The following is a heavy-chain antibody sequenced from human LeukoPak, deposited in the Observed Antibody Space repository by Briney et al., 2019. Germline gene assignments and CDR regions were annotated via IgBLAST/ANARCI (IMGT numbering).Heavy chain of an antibody. CDR2: IAADGGVK. V-gene: IGHV3-30*03. J-gene: IGHJ4*02. CDR1: GFTFHDHG. D-gene: IGHD6-19*01. CDR3: AREATWGQWYFDH. Sequence: PGTSLRLSCVASGFTFHDHGMDWVRQAPGKGLEWVAVIAADGGVKHYADSVQGRFILSRDNSKNTLFLQMNSLSVEDTAVYYCAREATWGQWYFDHWGQGTLVTVSS.